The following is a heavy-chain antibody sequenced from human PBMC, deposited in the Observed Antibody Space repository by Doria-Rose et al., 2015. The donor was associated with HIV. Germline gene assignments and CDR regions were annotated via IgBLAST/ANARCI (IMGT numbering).Heavy chain of an antibody. CDR2: ISSSGTT. Sequence: QVQLQESGPGLVWPSQTLSLTCTVSGDSISSGDSFWSWIRQPPGKGPEWIGYISSSGTTYYYPSLRGRLTISLDASKNQFSLTLISVTAADTAVYYCARARNYGFPHFFDFWGQGTLVTVSS. J-gene: IGHJ4*02. CDR3: ARARNYGFPHFFDF. CDR1: GDSISSGDSF. D-gene: IGHD3-10*01. V-gene: IGHV4-30-4*01.